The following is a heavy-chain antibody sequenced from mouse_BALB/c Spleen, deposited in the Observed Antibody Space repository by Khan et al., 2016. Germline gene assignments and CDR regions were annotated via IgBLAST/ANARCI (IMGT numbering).Heavy chain of an antibody. J-gene: IGHJ3*01. CDR1: GDSITSGY. CDR2: ISYSGNT. D-gene: IGHD2-14*01. V-gene: IGHV3-8*02. CDR3: ARSNRNDAWFVY. Sequence: EVQLQESGPSLAKPSQTLSLTCSVTGDSITSGYWNWIRKFPGNRLEYMGYISYSGNTYYNPFLKSRISITRDTSKNQHYLQLISVTTEDTATYYCARSNRNDAWFVYWGQGTLVTVSA.